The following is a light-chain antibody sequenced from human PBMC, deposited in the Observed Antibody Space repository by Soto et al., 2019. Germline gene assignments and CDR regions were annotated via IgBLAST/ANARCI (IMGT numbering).Light chain of an antibody. Sequence: DIQMTQSPSTLSASVGDRVTITCRASQNLNNWLAWYQQKPGRAPKLLIYKASSLESGVPSRFSGSGSGTEFTLTISSLQPDDFATYYCQQYNSYSWTFGQGTKVEIK. CDR1: QNLNNW. CDR2: KAS. J-gene: IGKJ1*01. V-gene: IGKV1-5*03. CDR3: QQYNSYSWT.